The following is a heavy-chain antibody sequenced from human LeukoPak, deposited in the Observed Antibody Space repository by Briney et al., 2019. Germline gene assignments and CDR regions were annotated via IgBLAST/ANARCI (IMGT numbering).Heavy chain of an antibody. J-gene: IGHJ4*02. V-gene: IGHV1-2*02. CDR3: ARRGYDSSGYYYAADY. D-gene: IGHD3-22*01. CDR1: GYTFTGYY. CDR2: INPNSGGT. Sequence: GASVKVSCKASGYTFTGYYMHWVRQAPGQGLEWMGWINPNSGGTNYAQKFQGRVTMTRDTSISTAYMELSRLRSDDTAVYYCARRGYDSSGYYYAADYWGQGTLVTVSS.